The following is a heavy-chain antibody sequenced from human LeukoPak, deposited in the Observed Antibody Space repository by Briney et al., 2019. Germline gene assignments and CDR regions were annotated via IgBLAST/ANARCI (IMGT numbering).Heavy chain of an antibody. J-gene: IGHJ4*02. V-gene: IGHV4-59*11. CDR2: IYHSGTV. CDR1: GDSITILY. Sequence: PLETLSLTPSLSGDSITILYGNCIPQPPRKGVECGGFIYHSGTVTYTPSLKSRGTISVDTSKVQVSLKLTSVTAADTAVYYCAKSRLGTDTSTVHSFVYWGQGILVTVSS. D-gene: IGHD4-11*01. CDR3: AKSRLGTDTSTVHSFVY.